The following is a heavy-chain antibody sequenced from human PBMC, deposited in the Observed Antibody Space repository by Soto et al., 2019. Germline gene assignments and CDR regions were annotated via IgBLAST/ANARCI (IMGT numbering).Heavy chain of an antibody. J-gene: IGHJ6*02. Sequence: GASVKVSCKASGYTFTGYYMHWVRQAPGQGLEWMGWINPNSGGTNYAQKFQGWVTMTRDTSISTAYMELSRLRSDDTAVYYCASNPNQQHYYGMDVWGQGTTVTVPS. CDR2: INPNSGGT. CDR1: GYTFTGYY. CDR3: ASNPNQQHYYGMDV. V-gene: IGHV1-2*04. D-gene: IGHD2-2*01.